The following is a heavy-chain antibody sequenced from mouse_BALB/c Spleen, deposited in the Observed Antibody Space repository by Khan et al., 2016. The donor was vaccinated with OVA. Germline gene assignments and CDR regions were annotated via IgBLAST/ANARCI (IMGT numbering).Heavy chain of an antibody. Sequence: VQLQQSGAGFVRSGASVKLSCTTSGFNIKDYYMHWVKQRPKRGLEWIGWIDPENGDTEYAPKFQGKATMTADTSSNTAYLPLSRLTSEATAFYYCNAAKLSLWFASWGQGTMVTVSA. CDR3: NAAKLSLWFAS. CDR1: GFNIKDYY. J-gene: IGHJ3*01. V-gene: IGHV14-4*02. CDR2: IDPENGDT.